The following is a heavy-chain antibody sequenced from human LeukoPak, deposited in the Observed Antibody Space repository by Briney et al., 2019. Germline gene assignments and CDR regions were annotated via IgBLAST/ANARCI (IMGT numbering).Heavy chain of an antibody. V-gene: IGHV4-39*07. J-gene: IGHJ4*02. CDR2: IFYTGKT. CDR3: ARVFDS. Sequence: SETLSLTCTVSGGSFYTSDYYWGWVRQPPGKGPGWIGDIFYTGKTNYNPSPKSRVSVSIDTSKNQFSLKLTSVTAADTAVYYCARVFDSWGQGTLVTVSS. CDR1: GGSFYTSDYY.